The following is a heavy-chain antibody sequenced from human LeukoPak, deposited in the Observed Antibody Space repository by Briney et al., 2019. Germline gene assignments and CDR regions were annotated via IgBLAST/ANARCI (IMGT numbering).Heavy chain of an antibody. J-gene: IGHJ4*02. CDR3: ARDFMYNTLCTGC. Sequence: GSLRLSCAASGFTFSTYWMHWVRQAPGKGLMWVSRINIDGSSTNYADSVKGRFTISRDNAKNTLYLQMSSLRAEDTAVYYCARDFMYNTLCTGCWGQGTLVTVSS. V-gene: IGHV3-74*01. CDR1: GFTFSTYW. CDR2: INIDGSST. D-gene: IGHD1-14*01.